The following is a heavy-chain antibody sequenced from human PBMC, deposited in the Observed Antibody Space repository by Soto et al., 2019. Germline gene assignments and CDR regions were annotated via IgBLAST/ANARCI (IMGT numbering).Heavy chain of an antibody. D-gene: IGHD3-22*01. J-gene: IGHJ3*02. CDR3: ARGANGYYYDSSGYSDAFDI. CDR2: ISSSGSTI. Sequence: GGSLRLSCAASGFTFSSYEMNWVRQDPGKGLEWVSYISSSGSTIYYADSVKGRFTISRDNAKNSLYLQMNSLRAEDTAVYYCARGANGYYYDSSGYSDAFDIWGQGTMVTVSS. V-gene: IGHV3-48*03. CDR1: GFTFSSYE.